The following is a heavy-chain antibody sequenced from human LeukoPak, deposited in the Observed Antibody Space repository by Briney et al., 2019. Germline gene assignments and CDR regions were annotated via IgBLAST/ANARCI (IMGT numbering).Heavy chain of an antibody. CDR3: ARGDYYGSGNYYKKTVDF. V-gene: IGHV1-18*01. CDR2: ISAYNGNT. Sequence: ASVKVSCKASGYTFTSYGISWVRQAPGQGLEWMGWISAYNGNTNYAQKLQGRVTMTTDTSTSTAYMELRSLRSDDTAVYFCARGDYYGSGNYYKKTVDFWGQGTLVTVSS. J-gene: IGHJ4*02. CDR1: GYTFTSYG. D-gene: IGHD3-10*01.